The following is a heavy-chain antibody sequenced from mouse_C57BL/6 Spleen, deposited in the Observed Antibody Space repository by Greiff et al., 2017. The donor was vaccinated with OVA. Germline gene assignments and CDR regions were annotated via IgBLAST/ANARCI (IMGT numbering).Heavy chain of an antibody. CDR1: GFQIKNTY. J-gene: IGHJ3*01. D-gene: IGHD1-1*01. CDR3: ARTDYGSSYGFAY. CDR2: IGPATGST. Sequence: EVQLQQSVAELVRPGASVKLSCTASGFQIKNTYMHWVKQRPEQGLEWVGRIGPATGSTKYAPKFQGKATITADTSSNTSYLQLISLTSDDTAIYYCARTDYGSSYGFAYWGQGTLVTVSA. V-gene: IGHV14-3*01.